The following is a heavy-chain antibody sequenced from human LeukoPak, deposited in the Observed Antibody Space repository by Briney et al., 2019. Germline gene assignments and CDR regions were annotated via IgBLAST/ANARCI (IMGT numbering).Heavy chain of an antibody. CDR1: GVTLSNYA. J-gene: IGHJ4*02. CDR2: ISSSGSGGNT. Sequence: GGSLRLSCVASGVTLSNYAMSWARQAPGKGLEWVSGISSSGSGGNTYYADSVKGRFTISRDNSKNTLYLQMNSLRAEDTAVYYCAKVVGSGWFGESQEYYFDYWGQGTLVTVSS. V-gene: IGHV3-23*01. D-gene: IGHD3-10*01. CDR3: AKVVGSGWFGESQEYYFDY.